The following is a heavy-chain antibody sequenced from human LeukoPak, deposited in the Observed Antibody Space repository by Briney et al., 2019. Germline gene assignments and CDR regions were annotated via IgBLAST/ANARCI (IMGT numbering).Heavy chain of an antibody. V-gene: IGHV3-53*01. D-gene: IGHD2-21*02. J-gene: IGHJ4*02. CDR1: GFTMSGNA. Sequence: GGSLRLSCAGSGFTMSGNAMSWVRQAPGKGLEWVSVIYSGGSTYYADSVKGRFTISRDNSKNTLYLQMNSLRAEDTAVYYCARVHDYYFDYWGQGTLVTVSS. CDR3: ARVHDYYFDY. CDR2: IYSGGST.